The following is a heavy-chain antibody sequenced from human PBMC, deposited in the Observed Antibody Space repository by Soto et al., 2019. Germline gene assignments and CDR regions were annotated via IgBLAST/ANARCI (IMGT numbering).Heavy chain of an antibody. CDR3: ASQEMATKNVDAFDI. V-gene: IGHV5-51*01. D-gene: IGHD5-12*01. J-gene: IGHJ3*02. Sequence: GEPMKISCKGSGYSFTSYWIGWVRQMPGKGLEWMGIIYPGDSDTRYSPSFQGQVTISADKSISTAYLQWSSLKASDTAMYYCASQEMATKNVDAFDIWGQGTMVTVS. CDR2: IYPGDSDT. CDR1: GYSFTSYW.